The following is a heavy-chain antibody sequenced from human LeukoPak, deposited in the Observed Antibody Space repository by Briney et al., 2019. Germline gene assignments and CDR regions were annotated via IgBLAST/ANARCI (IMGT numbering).Heavy chain of an antibody. J-gene: IGHJ4*02. CDR3: ARFYDFWSGLIDY. V-gene: IGHV4-38-2*01. CDR1: GYSISSGYY. CDR2: IYHSGST. Sequence: PSETLSLTCAVSGYSISSGYYWGWIRQPPGKGLGWIGSIYHSGSTYYNPSLKSRVTISVDTSKNQFSLKLSSVTAADTAVYYCARFYDFWSGLIDYWGQGTLVTVSS. D-gene: IGHD3-3*01.